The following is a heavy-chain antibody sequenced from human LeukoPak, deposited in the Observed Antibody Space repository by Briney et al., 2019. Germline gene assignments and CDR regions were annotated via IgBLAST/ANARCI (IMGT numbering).Heavy chain of an antibody. Sequence: PGGSLRLSCAASGFTFSSYSMNWVRQAPGKGLEWVSSISSSSSYIYYADSVKGRFTISRDNAKNSLYLQMNSLRAEDTAVYYCAKEMVAALFNWFDSWGQGTLVTVSS. CDR1: GFTFSSYS. CDR3: AKEMVAALFNWFDS. V-gene: IGHV3-21*01. D-gene: IGHD2-15*01. CDR2: ISSSSSYI. J-gene: IGHJ5*01.